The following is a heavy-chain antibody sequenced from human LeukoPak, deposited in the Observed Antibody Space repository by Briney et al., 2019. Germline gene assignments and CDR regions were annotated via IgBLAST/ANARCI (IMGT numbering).Heavy chain of an antibody. V-gene: IGHV3-74*01. Sequence: PGGSLRLSCAVSGFTFRTYWMHWVRQVPGEGLVWVSRTNEEGSITNYADSVKGQFSISRDNAKNTLYLQMNSLRAEDTAVYYGGRDLVGRSGYWGQGTLVTVCS. CDR3: GRDLVGRSGY. CDR2: TNEEGSIT. CDR1: GFTFRTYW. J-gene: IGHJ4*02. D-gene: IGHD1-26*01.